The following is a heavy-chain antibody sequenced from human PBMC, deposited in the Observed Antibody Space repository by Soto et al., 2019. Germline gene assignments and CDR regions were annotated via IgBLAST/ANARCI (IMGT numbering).Heavy chain of an antibody. CDR1: GYTFTSYD. CDR3: ARGPGYSSSWIPINWFDP. J-gene: IGHJ5*02. D-gene: IGHD6-13*01. CDR2: MNPNSGNT. V-gene: IGHV1-8*01. Sequence: QVQLVQSGAEVKKPGASVKVSCKASGYTFTSYDINWVRQATGQGLEWMGWMNPNSGNTGYAQKFQGRVTMTRNTSISTAYMELSSLKSEDTAVYYCARGPGYSSSWIPINWFDPWGQGTLVTVSS.